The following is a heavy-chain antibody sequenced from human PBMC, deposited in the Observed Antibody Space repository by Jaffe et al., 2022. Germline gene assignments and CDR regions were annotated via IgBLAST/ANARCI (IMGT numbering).Heavy chain of an antibody. CDR2: IKQDGSEK. CDR3: ARIFLWSGYYYYYMDV. Sequence: EVQLVESGGGLVQPGGSLRLSCAASGFTFSSYWMSWVRQAPGKGLEWVANIKQDGSEKYYVDSVKGRFTISRDNAKNSLYLQMNSLRAEDTAVYYCARIFLWSGYYYYYMDVWGKGTTVTVSS. D-gene: IGHD3-3*01. V-gene: IGHV3-7*01. J-gene: IGHJ6*03. CDR1: GFTFSSYW.